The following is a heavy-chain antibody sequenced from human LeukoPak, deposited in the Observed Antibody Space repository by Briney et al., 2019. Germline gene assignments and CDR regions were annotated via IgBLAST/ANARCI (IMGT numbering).Heavy chain of an antibody. CDR1: GFTFSSYA. CDR3: VKAKVSSGSYFFDY. J-gene: IGHJ4*02. CDR2: ISGSGGST. D-gene: IGHD6-19*01. Sequence: PGESLRLSCAASGFTFSSYATSWVRQAPGKGLEWVSVISGSGGSTNYADSVKGRFTISRDNSKNTLYLQMNSLRAEDTAVYYCVKAKVSSGSYFFDYWGQGTLVTVSS. V-gene: IGHV3-23*01.